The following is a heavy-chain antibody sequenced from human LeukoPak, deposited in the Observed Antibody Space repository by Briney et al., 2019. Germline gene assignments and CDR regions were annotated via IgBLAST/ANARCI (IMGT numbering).Heavy chain of an antibody. CDR1: GFTVSSNY. J-gene: IGHJ3*02. V-gene: IGHV3-53*01. CDR2: IYSGGST. CDR3: ARVLPVVAAWEDAFDI. Sequence: PGGSLRLSCAASGFTVSSNYMSWVRQAPGKGLEWVSVIYSGGSTYYADSVKGRFTISRDNSKNTLYLQMNSLRAEDTAVYYCARVLPVVAAWEDAFDIWGQGTMVTVSS. D-gene: IGHD2-15*01.